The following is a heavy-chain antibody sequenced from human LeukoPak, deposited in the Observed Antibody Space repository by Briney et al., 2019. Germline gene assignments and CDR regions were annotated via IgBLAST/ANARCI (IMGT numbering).Heavy chain of an antibody. V-gene: IGHV4-59*01. CDR3: ARGGAAFNL. CDR1: GGSISSFY. Sequence: SETLSLTCTVSGGSISSFYWSWIRQPPAKGLEWIGYIYYSGSTNYNPSLTSRVTISVDTSKNQFSLKLSSVTAADTAVYYCARGGAAFNLWGRGTLVTVSS. D-gene: IGHD5-12*01. CDR2: IYYSGST. J-gene: IGHJ2*01.